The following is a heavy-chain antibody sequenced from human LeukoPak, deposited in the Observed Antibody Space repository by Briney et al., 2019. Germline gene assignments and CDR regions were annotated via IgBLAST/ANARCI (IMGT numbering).Heavy chain of an antibody. CDR3: ARGRDVLRYFDWFAGDWFDP. V-gene: IGHV3-30*04. CDR1: GFTFSNYA. J-gene: IGHJ5*02. Sequence: GRSLRLSCAASGFTFSNYAMHWVRQAPGKGLEWVAVISYAGTNKNYADSVKGRFTISRDNAKNSLYLQMNSLRAEDTAVYYCARGRDVLRYFDWFAGDWFDPWGQGTLVTVSS. CDR2: ISYAGTNK. D-gene: IGHD3-9*01.